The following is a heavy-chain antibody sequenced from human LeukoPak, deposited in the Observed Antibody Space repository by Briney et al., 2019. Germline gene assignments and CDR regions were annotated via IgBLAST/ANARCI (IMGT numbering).Heavy chain of an antibody. V-gene: IGHV3-30*18. CDR1: GFTFSYYG. J-gene: IGHJ4*02. Sequence: GGSLRLSCVASGFTFSYYGMHWVRQAPGKGLEWAAVISYDGSSKYYADSVKGRFTISRDNSKNTLYLQMNSLRAEDTAVYYCAKDGLAAAGWFDYWGQGTLVTVSS. CDR2: ISYDGSSK. CDR3: AKDGLAAAGWFDY. D-gene: IGHD6-13*01.